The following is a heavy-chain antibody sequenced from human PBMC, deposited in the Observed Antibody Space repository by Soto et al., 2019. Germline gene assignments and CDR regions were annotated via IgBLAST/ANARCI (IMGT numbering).Heavy chain of an antibody. V-gene: IGHV5-10-1*01. CDR2: IDPSDSYT. J-gene: IGHJ3*02. Sequence: PAESLINYCKVSGYSFTSYCIIWVSQMPGKGLEWMGRIDPSDSYTNYSPSFQGHVTISADKSISTAYLQWSSLKASDTAMYYCTIFGAADDAFDIWGQGTMVTVSS. CDR1: GYSFTSYC. CDR3: TIFGAADDAFDI. D-gene: IGHD3-3*01.